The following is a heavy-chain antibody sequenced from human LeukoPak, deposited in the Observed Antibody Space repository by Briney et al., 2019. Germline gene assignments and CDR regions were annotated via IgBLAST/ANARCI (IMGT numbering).Heavy chain of an antibody. CDR1: GFTFSSYA. J-gene: IGHJ4*02. CDR2: TSASGGST. Sequence: GGSLRLSCAASGFTFSSYAMSWVRQAPGKGLEWVSATSASGGSTYYADSVKGRFTISRDNSKNTLYLQMNSLRAEDTAVYYCAKRSAYGGNWNYFDYWGQGTLVTVSS. CDR3: AKRSAYGGNWNYFDY. D-gene: IGHD4-23*01. V-gene: IGHV3-23*01.